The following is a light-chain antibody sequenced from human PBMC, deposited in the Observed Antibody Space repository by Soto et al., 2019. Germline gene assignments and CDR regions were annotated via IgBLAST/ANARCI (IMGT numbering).Light chain of an antibody. CDR1: QSVSSK. V-gene: IGKV3-15*01. CDR3: QQSYSTPPWT. CDR2: GVS. J-gene: IGKJ1*01. Sequence: EIVMTQSPATLSVSPGERATLSCRASQSVSSKLAWFQQKPGQAPSLLIYGVSTRATGVPVRFSGSGSGTEFTLTINSLQSEDFAVYYCQQSYSTPPWTFGQGTKVEIK.